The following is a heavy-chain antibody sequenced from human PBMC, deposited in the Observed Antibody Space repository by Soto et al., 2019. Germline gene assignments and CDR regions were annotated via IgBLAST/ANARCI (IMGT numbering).Heavy chain of an antibody. CDR3: AKDSSSWYRWFDP. CDR1: GFTFSSYG. D-gene: IGHD6-13*01. J-gene: IGHJ5*02. V-gene: IGHV3-30*18. CDR2: ISYDGSNK. Sequence: GGSLRLSCAASGFTFSSYGMHWVRQAPGKGLEWVAVISYDGSNKYYADSVKGRFTISRDNSKNTLYLQMKSLRAEDTAVYYCAKDSSSWYRWFDPWGQGTLVTVSS.